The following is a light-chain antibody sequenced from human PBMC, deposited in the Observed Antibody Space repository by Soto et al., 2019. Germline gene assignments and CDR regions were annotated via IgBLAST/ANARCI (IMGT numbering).Light chain of an antibody. V-gene: IGKV1-5*01. CDR2: DAS. CDR1: QSISSW. Sequence: DIQMTQSPSSLSASVGDRFTITCRASQSISSWLAWYQQKQGKXPKXXIYDASSLESGVPSRFSGSGSGTELTITISSLQPDDFETYYCQQYNSYWGTFGQGTKVDIK. CDR3: QQYNSYWGT. J-gene: IGKJ1*01.